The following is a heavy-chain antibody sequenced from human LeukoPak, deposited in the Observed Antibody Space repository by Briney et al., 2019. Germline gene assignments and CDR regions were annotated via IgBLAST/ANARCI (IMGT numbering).Heavy chain of an antibody. V-gene: IGHV1-24*01. CDR3: ATDGKVGIAAAGTGLYYGMDV. CDR2: FYPEDGET. CDR1: GYTLTELS. Sequence: RASVKVSCRVSGYTLTELSMHCVRQAPGKGLEWMGGFYPEDGETIYAQRFQGRVTMTEDTSTDTAYMELSSLRSEDTAVYYCATDGKVGIAAAGTGLYYGMDVWGKGTTVTVSS. J-gene: IGHJ6*04. D-gene: IGHD6-13*01.